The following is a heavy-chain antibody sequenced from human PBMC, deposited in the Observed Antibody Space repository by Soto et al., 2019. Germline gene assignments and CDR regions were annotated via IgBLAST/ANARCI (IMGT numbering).Heavy chain of an antibody. CDR1: GGSFSSNSYF. J-gene: IGHJ4*02. V-gene: IGHV4-39*01. Sequence: SETLSLTCTVSGGSFSSNSYFWGWIRQPPGKGLEWIGTISYSGNTYYNPSLNSRVSISVDTSRKQFSLKLWSVTAADTAAYFCARSVGGYTYGYSHVTYRPVYFDRWGQGSLVTVSS. D-gene: IGHD5-18*01. CDR3: ARSVGGYTYGYSHVTYRPVYFDR. CDR2: ISYSGNT.